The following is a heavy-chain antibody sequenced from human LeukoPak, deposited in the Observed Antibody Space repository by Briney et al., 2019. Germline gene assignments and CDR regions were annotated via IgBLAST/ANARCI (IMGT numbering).Heavy chain of an antibody. J-gene: IGHJ4*02. Sequence: GGSLRLSCAASGFTFSSYGMHWVRQAPGKGLEWVAVISYDGSNKYYADSVKGRFTISRDNSKNTLYLQMNSLRAEDTAVYYCAKEEVGAPDYWGQGALVTVSS. CDR2: ISYDGSNK. D-gene: IGHD1-26*01. CDR1: GFTFSSYG. CDR3: AKEEVGAPDY. V-gene: IGHV3-30*18.